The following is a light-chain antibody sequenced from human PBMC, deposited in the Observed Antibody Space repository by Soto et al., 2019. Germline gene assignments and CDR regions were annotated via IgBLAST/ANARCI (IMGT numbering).Light chain of an antibody. J-gene: IGKJ1*01. CDR3: QQYSSSRT. Sequence: EIVLTHSPSTLSSFPFDRVTLSFRASQSVSSYLAWYQQKPGQAPRLLIYGGSSRATGIPVRFSGSGSETDFTLTITRLEPEDFAMYYCQQYSSSRTFGQGTKVDI. CDR2: GGS. CDR1: QSVSSY. V-gene: IGKV3-20*01.